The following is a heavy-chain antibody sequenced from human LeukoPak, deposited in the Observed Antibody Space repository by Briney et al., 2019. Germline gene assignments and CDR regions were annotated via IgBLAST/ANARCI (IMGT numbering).Heavy chain of an antibody. CDR3: ARAGGSGSYYDFDY. CDR1: GFTFSSYE. V-gene: IGHV3-48*03. Sequence: GGSLRLSCAASGFTFSSYEMHWVRQAPGKGLEWVSYVSTSGTTIYYADSVKGRFTISRDNAKNSLHLQMNSLRAEDTAVYYCARAGGSGSYYDFDYWGQGSLVTVSS. J-gene: IGHJ4*02. CDR2: VSTSGTTI. D-gene: IGHD3-10*01.